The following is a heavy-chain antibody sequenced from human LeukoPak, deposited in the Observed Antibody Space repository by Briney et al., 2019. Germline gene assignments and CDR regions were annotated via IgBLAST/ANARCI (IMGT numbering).Heavy chain of an antibody. J-gene: IGHJ5*02. CDR2: INAGNGNT. D-gene: IGHD2-2*01. CDR3: ARGVGGSTSYSRNWFDP. Sequence: GASVKVSCKASGYTFTSYAMHWVRQAPGQRLEWMGWINAGNGNTKYSQKFQGRVTITRDTSASTAYMELSSLRSEDTAVYYCARGVGGSTSYSRNWFDPWGQGTLVTVSS. V-gene: IGHV1-3*01. CDR1: GYTFTSYA.